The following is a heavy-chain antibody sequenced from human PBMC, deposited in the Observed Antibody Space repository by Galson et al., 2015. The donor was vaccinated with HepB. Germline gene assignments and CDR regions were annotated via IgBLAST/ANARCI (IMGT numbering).Heavy chain of an antibody. CDR3: ARGIWFGELLVDNWFDP. D-gene: IGHD3-10*01. Sequence: TLSLTCTVSGGSISSGGYYWSWIRQHPGKGLEWIGYIYYSGSTYYNPSLKSRVTISVDTSKNQFSLKLSSVTAADTAVYYCARGIWFGELLVDNWFDPWGQGTLVTVSS. J-gene: IGHJ5*02. V-gene: IGHV4-31*03. CDR1: GGSISSGGYY. CDR2: IYYSGST.